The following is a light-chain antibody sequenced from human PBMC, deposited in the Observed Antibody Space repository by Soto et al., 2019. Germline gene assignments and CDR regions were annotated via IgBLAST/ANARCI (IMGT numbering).Light chain of an antibody. J-gene: IGLJ1*01. Sequence: QSALTQPASVSGSPGQSVSISCTGTSSDVGGYYYVSWYQQHPGKAPKLMIYEVSNRPSGVSYRFSGSKSGTTASLTISGLQADEEADYYYCSNRSDTPVVFGTGTKVTVL. CDR3: CSNRSDTPVV. CDR1: SSDVGGYYY. V-gene: IGLV2-14*01. CDR2: EVS.